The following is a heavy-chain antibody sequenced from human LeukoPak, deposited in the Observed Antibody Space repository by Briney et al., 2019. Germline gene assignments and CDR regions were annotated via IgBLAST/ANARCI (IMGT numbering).Heavy chain of an antibody. Sequence: GGSLRLSCAASGFXFDGYAMHWVRQAPGKGLEWVSLISGDGSGTYYANSVKGRFTISRDNSKNSLYLRMNSLRTDDTALYYCAKDSTSDYWGQGTLVTVSS. CDR3: AKDSTSDY. CDR2: ISGDGSGT. V-gene: IGHV3-43*02. J-gene: IGHJ4*02. CDR1: GFXFDGYA.